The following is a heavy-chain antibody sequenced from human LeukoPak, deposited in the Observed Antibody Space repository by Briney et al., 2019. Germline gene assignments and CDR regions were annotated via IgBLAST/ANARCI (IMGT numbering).Heavy chain of an antibody. Sequence: GGSLRLSCAASGFNFINYSMNWVRQAPGKGLEWVSYISSSSTIYYADSVKGRFTISRDNAKKSLYLQMNSLRAEDTAVYYCARDQAPPYCSSTSCRLFDYWGQGTLVTVSS. D-gene: IGHD2-2*01. J-gene: IGHJ4*02. CDR1: GFNFINYS. CDR2: ISSSSTI. V-gene: IGHV3-48*01. CDR3: ARDQAPPYCSSTSCRLFDY.